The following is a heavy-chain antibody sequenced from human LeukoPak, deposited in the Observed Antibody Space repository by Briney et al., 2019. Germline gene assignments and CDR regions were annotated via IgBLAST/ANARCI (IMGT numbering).Heavy chain of an antibody. CDR2: FDPEDGET. CDR3: ATGWGLLYFDWLLFDY. V-gene: IGHV1-24*01. CDR1: GYTLTELS. J-gene: IGHJ4*02. D-gene: IGHD3-9*01. Sequence: ASVKVSCKVSGYTLTELSMHWVRQAPGKGLEWMGGFDPEDGETIYAQKFQGRVTMTEDTSTDTAYMELSSLRSEDTAVYYCATGWGLLYFDWLLFDYWGQGTLVTVSS.